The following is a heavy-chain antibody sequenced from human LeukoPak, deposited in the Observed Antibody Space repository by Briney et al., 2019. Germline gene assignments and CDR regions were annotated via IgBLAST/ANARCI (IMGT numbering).Heavy chain of an antibody. CDR1: GFTFSSYW. CDR2: INSDGIST. J-gene: IGHJ4*02. V-gene: IGHV3-74*01. CDR3: ARGWEVPFDY. D-gene: IGHD1-26*01. Sequence: GGSLRLSCAASGFTFSSYWMHWVRHAPGKGLVWVSNINSDGISTIYADSVKGRFTISRDNARNTLYLQMNSLRAEDAAVYYCARGWEVPFDYWGQGTLVTVSS.